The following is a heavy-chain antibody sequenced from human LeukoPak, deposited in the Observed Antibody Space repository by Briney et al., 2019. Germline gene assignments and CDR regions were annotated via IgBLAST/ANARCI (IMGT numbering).Heavy chain of an antibody. CDR1: GDSVSSNSVS. CDR3: ARVKGKVLDY. V-gene: IGHV6-1*01. J-gene: IGHJ4*02. D-gene: IGHD1-1*01. CDR2: TYYRSKWFD. Sequence: PSQTLSLTCAISGDSVSSNSVSWNWIRQSPSRGLEWLGRTYYRSKWFDDCAVSVESRITINPDTPKNQFSLQLNSVTPEDTAVYYCARVKGKVLDYWGQGTLVTVSS.